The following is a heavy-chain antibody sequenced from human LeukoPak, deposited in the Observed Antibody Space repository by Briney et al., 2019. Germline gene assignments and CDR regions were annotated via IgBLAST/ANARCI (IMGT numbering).Heavy chain of an antibody. Sequence: GGSLRLSCAASGFTFSSYAMSWVRQAPGKGLEWVSAISGSGGSTYYADSVKGWFTISRDNSKNTLYLQMNSLRAEDTAVYYCAKDQTAIFGVYGYFDYWGQGTLVTVSS. V-gene: IGHV3-23*01. CDR1: GFTFSSYA. D-gene: IGHD3-3*01. J-gene: IGHJ4*02. CDR3: AKDQTAIFGVYGYFDY. CDR2: ISGSGGST.